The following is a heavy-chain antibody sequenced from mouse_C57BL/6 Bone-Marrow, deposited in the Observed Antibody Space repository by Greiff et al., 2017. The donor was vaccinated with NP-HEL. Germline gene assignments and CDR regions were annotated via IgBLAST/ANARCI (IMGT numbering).Heavy chain of an antibody. V-gene: IGHV1-5*01. Sequence: VQLQQSGTVLARPGASVKMSCKTSGYTFTSYWMHWVKQRPGQGLEWIGAIYPGNSDTSYNQKFKGKAKLTAVTSASTAYMALSSLTNEDSAVYYCTRCPYYYGSSYRYYYAMDYWGQGTSVTVSS. CDR1: GYTFTSYW. D-gene: IGHD1-1*01. CDR2: IYPGNSDT. CDR3: TRCPYYYGSSYRYYYAMDY. J-gene: IGHJ4*01.